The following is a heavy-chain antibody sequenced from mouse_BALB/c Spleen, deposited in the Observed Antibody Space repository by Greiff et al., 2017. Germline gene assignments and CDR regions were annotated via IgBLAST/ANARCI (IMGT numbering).Heavy chain of an antibody. CDR2: IWSDGST. D-gene: IGHD1-1*01. Sequence: QVQLQQSGPDLVAPSQSLSITCTVSGFSLTSYGVHWVRQPPGKGLEWLVVIWSDGSTTYNSALKSRLSISKDNSKSQVFLKMNSLQTDDTAMYYCARHTETTVVAKAIDYWGQGTSVTVSS. CDR1: GFSLTSYG. CDR3: ARHTETTVVAKAIDY. V-gene: IGHV2-6-2*01. J-gene: IGHJ4*01.